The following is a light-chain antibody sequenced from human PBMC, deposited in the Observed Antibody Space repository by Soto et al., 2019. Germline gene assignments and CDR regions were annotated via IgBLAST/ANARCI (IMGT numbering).Light chain of an antibody. CDR1: QSVAANY. CDR2: GAS. J-gene: IGKJ3*01. V-gene: IGKV3-20*01. CDR3: HQYGTAHLT. Sequence: EVVLMQSPGTLSLSPGERATLSCRASQSVAANYLAWYQQKRGQAPRLLIYGASSRATGIPDRFSGSGSGTYFTLTISRLEPEDFSVYYCHQYGTAHLTFGPGTKVDIK.